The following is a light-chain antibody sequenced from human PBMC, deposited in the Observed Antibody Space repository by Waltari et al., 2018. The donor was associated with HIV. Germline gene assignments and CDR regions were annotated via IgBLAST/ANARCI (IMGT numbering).Light chain of an antibody. Sequence: SYVLTQPPSVSVAPGKTARITCGGNNIGSKSVHWYQQKPGQAPVLVIYYDSDRPSGIPERFSGSNSGNTATLTSSGVEAGDEADYYCQVWDSDSDHVVFGGGTKLTVL. CDR1: NIGSKS. CDR2: YDS. V-gene: IGLV3-21*04. CDR3: QVWDSDSDHVV. J-gene: IGLJ2*01.